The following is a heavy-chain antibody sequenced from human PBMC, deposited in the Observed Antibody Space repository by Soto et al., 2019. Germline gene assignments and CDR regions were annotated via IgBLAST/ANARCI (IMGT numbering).Heavy chain of an antibody. CDR1: GGTFSSYA. D-gene: IGHD5-18*01. J-gene: IGHJ4*02. CDR3: ARAGGIQLWSLYYFDY. CDR2: IIPIFGTA. Sequence: GASVKVSCKASGGTFSSYAISWVRQAPGQGLEWMGGIIPIFGTANYAQKFQGRVTITADESTSTAYMELSSLRSEDTAVYYCARAGGIQLWSLYYFDYWGQGTLVTVSS. V-gene: IGHV1-69*13.